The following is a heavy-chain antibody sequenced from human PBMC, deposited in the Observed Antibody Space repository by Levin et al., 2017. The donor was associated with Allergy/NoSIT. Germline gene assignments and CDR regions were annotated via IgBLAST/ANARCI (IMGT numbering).Heavy chain of an antibody. V-gene: IGHV4-34*01. CDR3: ARGWGPRGSYETYYYYYGMDV. J-gene: IGHJ6*02. CDR2: INHSGST. CDR1: GGSFSGYY. D-gene: IGHD1-26*01. Sequence: SQTLSLTCAVYGGSFSGYYWSWIRQPPGKGLEWIGEINHSGSTNYNPSLKSRVTISVDTSKNQFSLKLSSVTAADTAVYYCARGWGPRGSYETYYYYYGMDVWGQGTTVTVSS.